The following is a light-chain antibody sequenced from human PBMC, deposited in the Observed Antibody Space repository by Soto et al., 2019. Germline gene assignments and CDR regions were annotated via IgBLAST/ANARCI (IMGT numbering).Light chain of an antibody. Sequence: DIQMTQSPSSLSASVGDRVTIACRASQGISNYLAWYQKKPGKVPKILIYAASTLQSGAPSRFRGSGSWTDFTLTISSLQPEDGATDYCQEHNSAPLTSGPGTKVYSK. CDR1: QGISNY. V-gene: IGKV1-27*01. CDR3: QEHNSAPLT. J-gene: IGKJ3*01. CDR2: AAS.